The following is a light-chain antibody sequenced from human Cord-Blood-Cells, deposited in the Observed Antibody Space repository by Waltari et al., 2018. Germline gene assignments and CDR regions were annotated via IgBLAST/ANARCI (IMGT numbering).Light chain of an antibody. V-gene: IGLV2-14*01. Sequence: QSALTQPASVSGSPGQSITISCTGTSSDVGGYNYVSWYQQHPGKATKLMLYDVSTRPSGVSKRFSGSKSGNTASLTISGLQAEDEADYYCSSYTSSSTWVFGGGTKLTVL. CDR1: SSDVGGYNY. J-gene: IGLJ3*02. CDR2: DVS. CDR3: SSYTSSSTWV.